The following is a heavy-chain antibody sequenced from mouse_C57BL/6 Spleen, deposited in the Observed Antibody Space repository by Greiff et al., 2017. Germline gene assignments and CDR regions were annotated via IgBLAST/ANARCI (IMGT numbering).Heavy chain of an antibody. CDR1: GYTFTSYG. V-gene: IGHV1-81*01. J-gene: IGHJ2*01. CDR2: IYPRSGNT. CDR3: ARGDYDYDVENFDY. D-gene: IGHD2-4*01. Sequence: QVQLQQSGAELVRPGASVKLSCKASGYTFTSYGIRWVKQRPGQGLEWIGEIYPRSGNTYYNEKFKGKARLTADKSSSTAYMELSSLTSEDSAVYFCARGDYDYDVENFDYWGQGTTLTVSS.